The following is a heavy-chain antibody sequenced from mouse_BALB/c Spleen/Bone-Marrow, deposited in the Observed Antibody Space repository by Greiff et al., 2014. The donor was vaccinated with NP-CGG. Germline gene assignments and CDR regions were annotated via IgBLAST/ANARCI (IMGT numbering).Heavy chain of an antibody. J-gene: IGHJ3*01. CDR2: IHPGNSDT. CDR1: GYTFTSYW. V-gene: IGHV1-5*01. D-gene: IGHD2-4*01. CDR3: TRAMITRAWFAY. Sequence: VQLKESGTVLARPGASVKMSCKASGYTFTSYWMHWVKQRPGQGLEWIGAIHPGNSDTSYNQKFKGKAKLTAVTSTSTAYMELSSLTNEDSAVYYCTRAMITRAWFAYWGQGTLVTVSA.